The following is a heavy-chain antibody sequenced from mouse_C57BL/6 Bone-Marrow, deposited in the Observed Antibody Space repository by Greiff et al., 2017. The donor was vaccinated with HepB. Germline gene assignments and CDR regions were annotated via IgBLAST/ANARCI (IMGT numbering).Heavy chain of an antibody. D-gene: IGHD4-1*01. J-gene: IGHJ1*03. V-gene: IGHV5-15*04. CDR1: GFTFSDYG. Sequence: EVMLVESGGGLVQPGGSLKLSCAASGFTFSDYGMAWVRQAPRKGPEWVAFISNLAYSIYYADTVTGRFTISRENAKNTLYLEMSSLRSEDTAMYYCARQGGYSNWDWYFDVWGTGTTVTVSS. CDR2: ISNLAYSI. CDR3: ARQGGYSNWDWYFDV.